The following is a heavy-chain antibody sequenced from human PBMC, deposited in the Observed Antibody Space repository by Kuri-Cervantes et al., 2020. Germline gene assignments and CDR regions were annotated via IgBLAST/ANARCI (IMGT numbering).Heavy chain of an antibody. V-gene: IGHV3-9*01. J-gene: IGHJ4*02. CDR2: ISWNSAYI. D-gene: IGHD3-10*01. CDR1: GFTFDDYG. Sequence: GGSLRLSCAASGFTFDDYGMHWVRQAPGKGLEWVSGISWNSAYIAYADSVRGRFTVSRDNAKNSLYLQMDSLRAEDTALYYCAKSPAVSLRSGSHYFDYWGQGTLVTVSS. CDR3: AKSPAVSLRSGSHYFDY.